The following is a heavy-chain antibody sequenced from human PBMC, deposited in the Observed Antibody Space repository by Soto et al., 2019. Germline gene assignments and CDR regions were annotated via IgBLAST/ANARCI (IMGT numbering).Heavy chain of an antibody. D-gene: IGHD6-13*01. J-gene: IGHJ4*02. CDR1: GVSFTGYY. CDR3: ATSYGNAWYTY. Sequence: SETLSLTCAVYGVSFTGYYWSWIRQPPGKGLEWIGEINHSGSTDYNPSLKSRVTISVDTYKKQFSLKLSSVTAADTAVYYCATSYGNAWYTYWGQGTQVTVSS. V-gene: IGHV4-34*01. CDR2: INHSGST.